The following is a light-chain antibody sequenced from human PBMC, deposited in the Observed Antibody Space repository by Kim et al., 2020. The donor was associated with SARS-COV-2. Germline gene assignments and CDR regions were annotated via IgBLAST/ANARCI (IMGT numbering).Light chain of an antibody. CDR3: SSKAGTNNVL. Sequence: QSALTQPPSASGSPGQSVTISCSDVGGYNYVSWYQQHPGKAPKIIIYEGNKRPSGVPDRFSGSKSGNTASLTVSGLQAEDEAEYYCSSKAGTNNVLFGGGTSLTDL. J-gene: IGLJ3*02. CDR1: DVGGYNY. CDR2: EGN. V-gene: IGLV2-8*01.